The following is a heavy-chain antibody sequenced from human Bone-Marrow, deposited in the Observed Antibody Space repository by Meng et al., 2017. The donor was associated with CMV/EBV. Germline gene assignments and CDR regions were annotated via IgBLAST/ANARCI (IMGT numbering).Heavy chain of an antibody. Sequence: GSLRLSCAVYGGSFSGYYWSWIRQPPGKGLEWIGEINHSGSTNYNPSLKSRVTISVDTSKNQFSLKLSSVTAADTAVYYCARHYSSGWYYFDFWGQGTLVTFSS. CDR2: INHSGST. V-gene: IGHV4-34*01. CDR1: GGSFSGYY. J-gene: IGHJ4*02. D-gene: IGHD6-19*01. CDR3: ARHYSSGWYYFDF.